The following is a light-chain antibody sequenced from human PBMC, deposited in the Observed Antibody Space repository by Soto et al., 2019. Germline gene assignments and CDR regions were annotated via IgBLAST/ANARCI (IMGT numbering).Light chain of an antibody. V-gene: IGLV1-44*01. CDR2: SNS. Sequence: QSVLTQPTSASGTPGQRGTISCSGSSSNIATKSVNWYQQLPGTAPQLLIYSNSQRSSGVPDRFSGSKSGTSASRAIRGRQSEDESDYYCQSYDNSLSRSVFGGGTKLTVL. J-gene: IGLJ2*01. CDR1: SSNIATKS. CDR3: QSYDNSLSRSV.